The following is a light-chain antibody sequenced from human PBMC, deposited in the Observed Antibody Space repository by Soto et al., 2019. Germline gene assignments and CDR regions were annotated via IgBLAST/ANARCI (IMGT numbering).Light chain of an antibody. J-gene: IGKJ5*01. Sequence: GMTHSPATLSVSTGERATLSCRASQSVNSNYLAWYQQKPGQAPRLLIYGASSRATGIPVRFSGSGSGTEFTLTISSLQSEDFAVYCCQQYNNWPLTFGQGTRLEVK. V-gene: IGKV3-15*01. CDR3: QQYNNWPLT. CDR2: GAS. CDR1: QSVNSN.